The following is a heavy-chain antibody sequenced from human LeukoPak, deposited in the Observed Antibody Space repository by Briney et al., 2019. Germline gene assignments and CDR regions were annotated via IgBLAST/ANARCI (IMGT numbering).Heavy chain of an antibody. CDR2: IYSGGST. CDR3: AKDIEPAAIWYYGMDV. J-gene: IGHJ6*02. CDR1: GFTVSSNY. V-gene: IGHV3-66*01. Sequence: GGSLRLSCAASGFTVSSNYMSWVRQAPGKGLEWVSVIYSGGSTYYADSVKGRFTISRDNSKNTLYLQMNSLRAEDTAVYYCAKDIEPAAIWYYGMDVWGQGTTVTVSS. D-gene: IGHD2-2*01.